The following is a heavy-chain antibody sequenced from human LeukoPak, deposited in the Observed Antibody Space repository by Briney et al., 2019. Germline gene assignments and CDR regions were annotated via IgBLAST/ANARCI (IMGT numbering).Heavy chain of an antibody. CDR3: ARDGVGYSYDLYYYGMDV. CDR1: GVTFSGYS. CDR2: ISSSGSTI. V-gene: IGHV3-48*04. D-gene: IGHD5-18*01. J-gene: IGHJ6*02. Sequence: GGSLRLSCAASGVTFSGYSMNWVRQAPGKGLELVSYISSSGSTIYYADSVKGRFTISRDNAKNSLYLQMNSLRAEDTAVYYCARDGVGYSYDLYYYGMDVWGQGTTVTVSS.